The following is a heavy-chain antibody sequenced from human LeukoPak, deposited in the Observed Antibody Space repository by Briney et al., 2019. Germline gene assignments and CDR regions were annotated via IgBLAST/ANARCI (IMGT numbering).Heavy chain of an antibody. CDR1: GFTFSGYA. CDR3: VREDVTLVRGVIDY. J-gene: IGHJ4*02. D-gene: IGHD3-10*01. CDR2: IGAGGTST. V-gene: IGHV3-23*01. Sequence: GGSLRLSCAAPGFTFSGYAMSWVRQAPGKGPEWVSSIGAGGTSTHYADSVQGRFTISRDNSKNTLYLQMNSLRVEDTSVYYCVREDVTLVRGVIDYWGQGTPVTVPS.